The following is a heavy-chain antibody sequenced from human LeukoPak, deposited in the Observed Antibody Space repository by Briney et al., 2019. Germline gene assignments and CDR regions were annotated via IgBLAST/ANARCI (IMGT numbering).Heavy chain of an antibody. J-gene: IGHJ4*02. V-gene: IGHV4-59*01. CDR3: ARDADYGGNSAAFDY. Sequence: PSETLSLTCTVSGGSISSYYWSWIRQPPGKGLEWIGYIYYSGSTNYNPSLKSRVTISVDTSKNQFSLKLSSVTAADTAVYYCARDADYGGNSAAFDYWGQGTLVTVSS. D-gene: IGHD4-23*01. CDR1: GGSISSYY. CDR2: IYYSGST.